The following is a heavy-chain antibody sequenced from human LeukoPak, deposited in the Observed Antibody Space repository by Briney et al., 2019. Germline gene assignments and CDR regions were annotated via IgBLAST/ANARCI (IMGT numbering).Heavy chain of an antibody. CDR1: GFTFSSYG. J-gene: IGHJ6*03. CDR2: ISYDGSNK. V-gene: IGHV3-30*03. CDR3: ARAIGELLLTYYYYYMDV. Sequence: PGGSLRLSCAASGFTFSSYGMHWVHQAPGKGLEWVAVISYDGSNKYYADSVKGRFTISRDNSKNTLYLQMNSLRAEDTAVYYCARAIGELLLTYYYYYMDVWGKGTMVTISS. D-gene: IGHD3-10*01.